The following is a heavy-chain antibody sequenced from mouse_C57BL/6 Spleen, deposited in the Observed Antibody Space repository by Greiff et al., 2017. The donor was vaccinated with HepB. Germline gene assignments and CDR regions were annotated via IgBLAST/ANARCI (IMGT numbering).Heavy chain of an antibody. V-gene: IGHV1-61*01. Sequence: QVQLQQPGAELVRPGSSVKLSCKASGYTFTSYWMDWVKQRPGQGLEWIGNIYPSDSETQYNQKFKDKATLTVDKSSSTSYMQLSSLTSEDSAVYYCARLVQGNYAMDYWGEGTSVTVSS. J-gene: IGHJ4*01. CDR2: IYPSDSET. D-gene: IGHD1-1*02. CDR3: ARLVQGNYAMDY. CDR1: GYTFTSYW.